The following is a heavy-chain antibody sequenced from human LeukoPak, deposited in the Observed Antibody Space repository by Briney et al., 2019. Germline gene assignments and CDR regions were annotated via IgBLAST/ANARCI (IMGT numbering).Heavy chain of an antibody. CDR3: ANDGDYCSSTSCFGY. V-gene: IGHV3-30*02. CDR2: IRYDGSNK. D-gene: IGHD2-2*01. Sequence: GGSLRLSCAASGFTFSSYDMHWVRQAPGKGLEWVAFIRYDGSNKYYADSVKGRFTISRDNSKDTLYLQMNSLRAEDTAVYYSANDGDYCSSTSCFGYWGQGTLVTVSS. CDR1: GFTFSSYD. J-gene: IGHJ4*02.